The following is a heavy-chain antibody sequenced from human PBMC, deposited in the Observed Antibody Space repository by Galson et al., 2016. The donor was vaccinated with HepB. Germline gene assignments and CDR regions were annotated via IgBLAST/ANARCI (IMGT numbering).Heavy chain of an antibody. Sequence: SLRLSCAASGFIFDDYAMSWVRQIPGRGLEWVSTISSNSRTIDYADSVRGRFTIFRDNAENSLYLQMNSLKTEDTALYYCAKDRGNLNYYQLYGMDVWGQGTTVIVS. CDR2: ISSNSRTI. CDR1: GFIFDDYA. J-gene: IGHJ6*02. CDR3: AKDRGNLNYYQLYGMDV. V-gene: IGHV3-9*01. D-gene: IGHD2/OR15-2a*01.